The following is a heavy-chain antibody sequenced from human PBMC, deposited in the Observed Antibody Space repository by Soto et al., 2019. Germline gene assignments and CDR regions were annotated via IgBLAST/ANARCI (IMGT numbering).Heavy chain of an antibody. CDR2: VTDTGGST. J-gene: IGHJ4*02. D-gene: IGHD2-2*01. CDR1: GFNFYAYA. CDR3: ARDMPEVTFLFDY. V-gene: IGHV3-23*01. Sequence: PGGALRLCCAASGFNFYAYAMTWVRQAPGKGLEWVSAVTDTGGSTYYADSVKGRFTISRDNSKNTLYLQMNSLRAEDTAVYYCARDMPEVTFLFDYWGQGTMVTVSS.